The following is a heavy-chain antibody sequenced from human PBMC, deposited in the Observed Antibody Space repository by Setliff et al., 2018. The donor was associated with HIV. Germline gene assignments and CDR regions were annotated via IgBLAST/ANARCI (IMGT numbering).Heavy chain of an antibody. CDR2: IYYSGST. Sequence: LSLTCTVSGGSISSSYWSWIRQPPGKGLEWIGYIYYSGSTNYNPSLKSRVTISVDTSKNQFSLKLSSVTAADTAVYYCARLRYYDSSGYFHYFDYWGQGTLVTVSS. D-gene: IGHD3-22*01. V-gene: IGHV4-59*08. J-gene: IGHJ4*02. CDR3: ARLRYYDSSGYFHYFDY. CDR1: GGSISSSY.